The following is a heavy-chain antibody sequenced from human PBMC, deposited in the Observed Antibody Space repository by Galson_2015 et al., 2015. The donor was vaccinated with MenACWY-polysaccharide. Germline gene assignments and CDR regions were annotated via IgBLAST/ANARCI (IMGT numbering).Heavy chain of an antibody. CDR2: IFYSGTA. CDR3: ARHERREVRTSSAFDM. CDR1: GASLSTRSCY. D-gene: IGHD1-26*01. Sequence: ETLSLTCTVSGASLSTRSCYWDWVRQSPDKGLEWIGCIFYSGTAYYNPSLKSRVTISVDTSRSQFSLRLTSVTAADTAVYYCARHERREVRTSSAFDMWGPGTMVTVSS. J-gene: IGHJ3*02. V-gene: IGHV4-39*01.